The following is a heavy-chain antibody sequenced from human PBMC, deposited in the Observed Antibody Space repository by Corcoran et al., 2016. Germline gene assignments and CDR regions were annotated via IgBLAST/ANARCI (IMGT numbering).Heavy chain of an antibody. V-gene: IGHV3-21*01. D-gene: IGHD1-26*01. Sequence: EVQLVESGGGLVKPGGSLRLSCAASGFTFSSYSMNWVRQAPGKGLEWVSSISSSSSYIYYADSVKGRFTISRDNAKNSLYLQMNSLRAEDTAVYYCARDRITHTNGELIVGATLDYWGQGTLVTVSS. CDR2: ISSSSSYI. J-gene: IGHJ4*02. CDR3: ARDRITHTNGELIVGATLDY. CDR1: GFTFSSYS.